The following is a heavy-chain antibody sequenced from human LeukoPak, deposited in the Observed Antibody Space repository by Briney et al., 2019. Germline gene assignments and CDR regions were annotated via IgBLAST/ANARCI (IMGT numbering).Heavy chain of an antibody. CDR3: ARVRISRSSFDY. V-gene: IGHV3-30-3*01. J-gene: IGHJ4*02. Sequence: GGSLRLSCAASGFTFSSYAMHWVRQAPGKGLEWVAVISYDGSNKYYADSVKGRFTISRDNSKNTLYLQMNSLRAEDTAVYYCARVRISRSSFDYWGQGTLVTVSS. CDR2: ISYDGSNK. D-gene: IGHD2/OR15-2a*01. CDR1: GFTFSSYA.